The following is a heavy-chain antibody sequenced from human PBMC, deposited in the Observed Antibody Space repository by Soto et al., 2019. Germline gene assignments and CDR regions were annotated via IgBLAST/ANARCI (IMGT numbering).Heavy chain of an antibody. V-gene: IGHV1-2*04. CDR2: INPNSGGT. CDR1: GYTFTSYD. Sequence: GASVKVSCKASGYTFTSYDISWVRQATGQGLEWMGRINPNSGGTNYAQKFQGWVTMTRDTSISTAYMELSRPRSDDTALYYCARAHCGGDCYSGVDYWGQGTLVTVSS. D-gene: IGHD2-21*02. J-gene: IGHJ4*02. CDR3: ARAHCGGDCYSGVDY.